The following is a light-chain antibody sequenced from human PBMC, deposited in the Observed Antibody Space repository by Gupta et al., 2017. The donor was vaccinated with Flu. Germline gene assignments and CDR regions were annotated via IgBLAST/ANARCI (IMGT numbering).Light chain of an antibody. CDR3: QQRSNWVST. CDR1: QSVSDY. CDR2: DIS. J-gene: IGKJ5*01. V-gene: IGKV3-11*01. Sequence: ETVVTQSPATLSLSPGERATLSCRTSQSVSDYFAWYQQKPGQAPRLLIYDISKRATGVPARFSGSGSGTDFTLTISGLESEDFAVYYCQQRSNWVSTFGQGTRLEMK.